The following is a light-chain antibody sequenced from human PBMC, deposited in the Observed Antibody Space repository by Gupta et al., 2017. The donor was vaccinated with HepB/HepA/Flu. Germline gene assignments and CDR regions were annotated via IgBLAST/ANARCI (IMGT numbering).Light chain of an antibody. V-gene: IGLV1-44*01. CDR1: SSNVGSKN. J-gene: IGLJ2*01. CDR3: AAWYESRNGVV. Sequence: QSVLPQSPSLSGTPGQRVTISCSGSSSNVGSKNVHWYQQLPGRAPKLLIYYNDERPSGVPDRFSGSKSDTSASLAISGLQSEDEADYYCAAWYESRNGVVFGGGTKLTVL. CDR2: YND.